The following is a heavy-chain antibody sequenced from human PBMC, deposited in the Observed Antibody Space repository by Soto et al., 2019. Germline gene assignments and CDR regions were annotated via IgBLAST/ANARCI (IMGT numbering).Heavy chain of an antibody. J-gene: IGHJ6*02. D-gene: IGHD3-10*01. V-gene: IGHV4-59*12. CDR3: SREVRLMVRGVIYYYYGMDV. CDR1: GGSISSYY. Sequence: PSETLSLTCTVSGGSISSYYWSWIRQPPGKGLEWIGYINYSGSTNYNPSLKSRVTISVDTSKNQFSLKLSSVTAADTAVYYCSREVRLMVRGVIYYYYGMDVWGQGTTVTVSS. CDR2: INYSGST.